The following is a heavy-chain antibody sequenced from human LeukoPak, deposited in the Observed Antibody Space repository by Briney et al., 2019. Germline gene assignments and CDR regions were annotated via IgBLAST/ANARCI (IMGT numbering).Heavy chain of an antibody. Sequence: PGGSLRLSCATSQFNFNKFGMTWVRQAPGEGLEWVSSISGNGASTQYADSVQGRFAISRDNSKNTLYLQMNSLRAEDTAVYFCAKDPNGDYIGTFDIWGQGTMVTVSS. CDR2: ISGNGAST. J-gene: IGHJ3*02. CDR1: QFNFNKFG. V-gene: IGHV3-23*01. CDR3: AKDPNGDYIGTFDI. D-gene: IGHD4-17*01.